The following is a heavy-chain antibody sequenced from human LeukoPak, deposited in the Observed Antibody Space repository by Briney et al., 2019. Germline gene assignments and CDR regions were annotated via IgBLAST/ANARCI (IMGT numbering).Heavy chain of an antibody. CDR3: ARLVSLLGATTDAFDI. CDR2: ISAYNGNT. Sequence: GASVKVSCKASGYTFTSYGISWVRQALGQGLEWMGWISAYNGNTNYAQKLQGRVTMTTDTSTSTAYMELRSLRSDDTAVYYCARLVSLLGATTDAFDIWGQGTMVTVSS. D-gene: IGHD1-26*01. V-gene: IGHV1-18*01. J-gene: IGHJ3*02. CDR1: GYTFTSYG.